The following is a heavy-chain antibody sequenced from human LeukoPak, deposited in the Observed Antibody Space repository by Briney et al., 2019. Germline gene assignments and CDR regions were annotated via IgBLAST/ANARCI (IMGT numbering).Heavy chain of an antibody. CDR1: GGSISSSSYY. CDR2: IYYSGST. Sequence: SSETLSLTCTVSGGSISSSSYYWGWLRQPPGKGLEWIGSIYYSGSTYYNPSLKSRVTISVDTSKNQFSLKLSSVTAADTAVYYCARGGDYYYMDVWGKGTTVTVSS. J-gene: IGHJ6*03. CDR3: ARGGDYYYMDV. D-gene: IGHD3-16*01. V-gene: IGHV4-39*07.